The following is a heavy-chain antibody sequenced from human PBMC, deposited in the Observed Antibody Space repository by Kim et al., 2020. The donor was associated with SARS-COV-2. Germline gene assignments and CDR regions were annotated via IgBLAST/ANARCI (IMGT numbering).Heavy chain of an antibody. D-gene: IGHD3-10*01. Sequence: GGSLRLSCAASGFTFSSYGMHWVRQAPGKGLEWVAVISYDGSNKYYADSVKGRFTISRDNSKNTLYLQMNSLRAEDTAVYYCAKVTEYYGSGSQYYYHYGMDVWGQGTTGPVS. CDR1: GFTFSSYG. CDR3: AKVTEYYGSGSQYYYHYGMDV. V-gene: IGHV3-30*18. J-gene: IGHJ6*02. CDR2: ISYDGSNK.